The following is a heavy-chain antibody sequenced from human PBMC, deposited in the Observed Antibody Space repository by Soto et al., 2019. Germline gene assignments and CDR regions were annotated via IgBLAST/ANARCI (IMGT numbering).Heavy chain of an antibody. CDR3: ARFSGWYFGYYYGMDV. Sequence: SETLSLTCGVYGGSSSGYYWSWIRQPPGKGLEWIGEINHSGSTNYNPSLKSRVTISVDTSKNQFSLKLSSVTAADTAVYYCARFSGWYFGYYYGMDVWGQGTTVTVSS. CDR2: INHSGST. D-gene: IGHD6-19*01. CDR1: GGSSSGYY. V-gene: IGHV4-34*01. J-gene: IGHJ6*02.